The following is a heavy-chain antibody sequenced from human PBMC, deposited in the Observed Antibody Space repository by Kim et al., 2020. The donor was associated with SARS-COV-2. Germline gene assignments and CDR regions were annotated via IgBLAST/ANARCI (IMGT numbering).Heavy chain of an antibody. CDR3: ARDGAHGDDAFDI. J-gene: IGHJ3*02. CDR2: IYYSGST. Sequence: SETLSLTCTVSGGSISSYYWSWIRQPPGKGLEWIGYIYYSGSTNYNPSLKSRVTISVDTSKNQFSLKLSSVTAADTAVYYCARDGAHGDDAFDIWGQGTMVTVSS. D-gene: IGHD3-10*01. V-gene: IGHV4-59*01. CDR1: GGSISSYY.